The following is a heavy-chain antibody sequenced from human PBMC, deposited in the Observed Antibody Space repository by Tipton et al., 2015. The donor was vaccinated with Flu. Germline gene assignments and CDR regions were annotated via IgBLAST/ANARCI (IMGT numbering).Heavy chain of an antibody. Sequence: TLSLTCTVSGGSISSYYWSWIRQPPGKGLEWIGYIYYSGSTNYNPSLKSRVTISVDTSKNQFSLKLSSVTAADTAVYYCARQRFLEWSYPYYFDYWGQGTLVTVSS. CDR3: ARQRFLEWSYPYYFDY. V-gene: IGHV4-59*08. D-gene: IGHD3-3*01. CDR2: IYYSGST. J-gene: IGHJ4*02. CDR1: GGSISSYY.